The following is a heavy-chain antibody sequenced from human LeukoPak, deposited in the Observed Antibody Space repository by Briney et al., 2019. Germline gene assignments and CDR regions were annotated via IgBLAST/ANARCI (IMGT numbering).Heavy chain of an antibody. CDR3: ARGYCSGDPCYLDY. V-gene: IGHV5-51*01. CDR2: IYPVDFDT. J-gene: IGHJ4*02. D-gene: IGHD2-15*01. CDR1: GFSFTNYW. Sequence: EESLKISCKGSGFSFTNYWIGWVRQMPGKGLEWMGTIYPVDFDTRYSPSFQGQVTISADKSISTAYLQWSSLKASDTAMYYCARGYCSGDPCYLDYWGQGTLVTVSS.